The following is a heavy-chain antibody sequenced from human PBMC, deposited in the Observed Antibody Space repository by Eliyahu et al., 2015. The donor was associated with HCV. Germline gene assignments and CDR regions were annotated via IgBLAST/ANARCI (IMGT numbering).Heavy chain of an antibody. D-gene: IGHD3-22*01. V-gene: IGHV3-30*04. CDR2: ISYDGSNK. Sequence: QVQLVESGGGVVQPGXXLRLSCAASGFTFXXYAMPWVRQAPGKGLEWVAVISYDGSNKYYADSVKGRFTISRDNSKNTLYLQMNSLRAEDTAVYYCWYYYDSSGYYPLDYWGQGTLVTVSS. CDR1: GFTFXXYA. CDR3: WYYYDSSGYYPLDY. J-gene: IGHJ4*02.